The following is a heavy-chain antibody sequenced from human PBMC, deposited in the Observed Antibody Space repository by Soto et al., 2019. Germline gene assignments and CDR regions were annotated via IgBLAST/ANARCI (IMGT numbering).Heavy chain of an antibody. Sequence: PGGSLRLSCTASGFTFGDYAMSWFRQAPGKGLEWVGFIRSKAYGGTTEYAASVKGRFTISRDDSKSIAYLQMNSLKTEDTAVYYCTRDEQLAHYYGMDVWGQGTTVTVSS. J-gene: IGHJ6*02. CDR2: IRSKAYGGTT. CDR3: TRDEQLAHYYGMDV. V-gene: IGHV3-49*03. CDR1: GFTFGDYA. D-gene: IGHD6-6*01.